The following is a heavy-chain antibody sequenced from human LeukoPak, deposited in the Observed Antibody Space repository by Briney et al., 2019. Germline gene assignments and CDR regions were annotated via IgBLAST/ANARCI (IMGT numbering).Heavy chain of an antibody. CDR2: INPNSGGT. J-gene: IGHJ4*02. V-gene: IGHV1-2*02. CDR3: ARDPPSSIAGRPIFDY. CDR1: GYTLTGYY. D-gene: IGHD6-6*01. Sequence: GESLKISCKGSGYTLTGYYMHWVRQAPGQGLEWMGWINPNSGGTNYAQKFQGRVTMTWDTSISTAYMELSRLTSDDTAVYYCARDPPSSIAGRPIFDYWGQGTLVTVSS.